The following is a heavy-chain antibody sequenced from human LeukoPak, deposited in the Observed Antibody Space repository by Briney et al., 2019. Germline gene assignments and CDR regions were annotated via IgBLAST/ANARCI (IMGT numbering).Heavy chain of an antibody. Sequence: ASVKVSCKASGYTFTSYGISWVRQAPGQGLEWMGIINPSGGSTSYAQKFQGRVTMTRDTSTSTVYMELSSLRSEDTAVYYCARLRYSLHWFDPWGQGTLVTVSS. V-gene: IGHV1-46*01. D-gene: IGHD5-18*01. CDR1: GYTFTSYG. J-gene: IGHJ5*02. CDR3: ARLRYSLHWFDP. CDR2: INPSGGST.